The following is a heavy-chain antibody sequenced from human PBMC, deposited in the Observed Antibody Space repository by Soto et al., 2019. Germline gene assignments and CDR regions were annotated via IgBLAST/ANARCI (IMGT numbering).Heavy chain of an antibody. CDR3: ARGFPAGKGSPAGY. Sequence: GGSLRLSCAASGFTFSNYAMTWVRQAPGKGLEWVSGLNGSGGSTSSADSVKGRFAISRDNSKNTLYLQMNSLRDGDTAVYYCARGFPAGKGSPAGYWGQGTLVTVSS. V-gene: IGHV3-23*01. D-gene: IGHD3-10*01. CDR2: LNGSGGST. CDR1: GFTFSNYA. J-gene: IGHJ4*02.